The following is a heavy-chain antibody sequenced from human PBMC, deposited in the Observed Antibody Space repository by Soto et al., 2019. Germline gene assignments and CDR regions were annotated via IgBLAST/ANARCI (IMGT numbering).Heavy chain of an antibody. CDR2: IYYSGST. J-gene: IGHJ3*01. D-gene: IGHD2-15*01. V-gene: IGHV4-30-4*01. CDR3: ARGRVRWYDIA. Sequence: QVQLQESGPGLVKPSQALSLTCSVSGGSISSGGYYWSWIRQPPGKGLEWIGYIYYSGSTDYNPSLKSRLTISVDTSKNQFSLKLTSMTAADTAVYYCARGRVRWYDIAWGQGTMVTVSS. CDR1: GGSISSGGYY.